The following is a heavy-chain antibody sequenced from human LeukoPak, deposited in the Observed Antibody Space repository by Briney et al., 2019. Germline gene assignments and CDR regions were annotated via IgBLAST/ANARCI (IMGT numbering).Heavy chain of an antibody. V-gene: IGHV4-30-4*01. Sequence: PSQSLSLTCTVSGGSISSGDYYWSWIRQPPGKGLEWIGYIYYSGSTYYNPSLKSRVTISVDTSKNQFSLKLSSVTAADTAVYYCASLAGVQLMDYWGQGTLVTVSS. CDR3: ASLAGVQLMDY. CDR2: IYYSGST. CDR1: GGSISSGDYY. J-gene: IGHJ4*02. D-gene: IGHD5-18*01.